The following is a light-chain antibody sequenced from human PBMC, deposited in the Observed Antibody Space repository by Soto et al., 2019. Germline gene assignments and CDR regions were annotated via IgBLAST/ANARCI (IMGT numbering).Light chain of an antibody. Sequence: EIVLTQSPGTLSLSPGERATLSCRASQSVSSSYLAWYQQKPGQAPRLLIYGASSRATGIPDRFSGSGFGTDFTLTISRLEPEDFAVYYCQQYGSSPFTFGGGTKVDIK. J-gene: IGKJ4*01. V-gene: IGKV3-20*01. CDR1: QSVSSSY. CDR2: GAS. CDR3: QQYGSSPFT.